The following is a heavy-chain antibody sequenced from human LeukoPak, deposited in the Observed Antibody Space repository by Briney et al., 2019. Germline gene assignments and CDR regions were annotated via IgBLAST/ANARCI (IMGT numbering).Heavy chain of an antibody. CDR2: INPNSGAT. CDR1: GYTFTVYF. Sequence: ASVKVSYKASGYTFTVYFMHWMRQAPGQGGEWMGWINPNSGATNYAPKFQGRVTLTRDTTITTAYMELSRLRSDDTAVYYCARDFGRYSGYDFDLWGQGTLVTVSS. J-gene: IGHJ4*02. D-gene: IGHD5-12*01. CDR3: ARDFGRYSGYDFDL. V-gene: IGHV1-2*02.